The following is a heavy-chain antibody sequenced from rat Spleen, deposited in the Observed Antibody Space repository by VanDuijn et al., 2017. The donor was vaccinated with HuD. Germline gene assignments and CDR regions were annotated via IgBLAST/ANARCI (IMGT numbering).Heavy chain of an antibody. CDR2: INHDGRST. CDR3: ASRRGPWFAY. CDR1: GFTFSDYA. J-gene: IGHJ3*01. Sequence: EVQLVESDGGLVQPGRSLKLSCAASGFTFSDYAMAWVRQAPKKGLEWVANINHDGRSTYYRDSVKGRFTISRDNAKSTLYLQMDSLRSEDTATYYCASRRGPWFAYWGQGTLVTVSS. D-gene: IGHD1-1*01. V-gene: IGHV5-17*01.